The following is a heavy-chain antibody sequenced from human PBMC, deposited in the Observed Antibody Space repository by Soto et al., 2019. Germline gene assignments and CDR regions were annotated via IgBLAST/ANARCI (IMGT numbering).Heavy chain of an antibody. CDR1: CVSFSGYY. CDR3: ARGGTTMIVVVRPWFDY. D-gene: IGHD3-22*01. J-gene: IGHJ4*02. V-gene: IGHV4-34*01. CDR2: INHSGST. Sequence: SETLSLTCAVSCVSFSGYYWSWIRQPPGKGLEWIGEINHSGSTNYNPSLKSRVTISVDTSKNQFSLKLSSVTAADTAVYYCARGGTTMIVVVRPWFDYWGQGTRVTVPQ.